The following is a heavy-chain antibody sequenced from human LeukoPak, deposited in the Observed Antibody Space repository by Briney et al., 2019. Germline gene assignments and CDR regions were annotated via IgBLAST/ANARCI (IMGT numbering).Heavy chain of an antibody. CDR1: GGSISSGSYY. CDR2: IYYSGST. CDR3: ARLMVNSSYYYYGMDV. J-gene: IGHJ6*02. Sequence: SETLSLTCTVSGGSISSGSYYWSWIRQPPGKGLEWIAYIYYSGSTNYNPSLKSRVTISVDTSKNQFSLKLSSVTAADTAVYYCARLMVNSSYYYYGMDVWGQGTTVTVSS. D-gene: IGHD4-23*01. V-gene: IGHV4-61*01.